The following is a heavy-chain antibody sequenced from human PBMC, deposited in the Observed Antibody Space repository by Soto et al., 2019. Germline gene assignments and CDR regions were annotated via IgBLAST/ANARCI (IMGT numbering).Heavy chain of an antibody. CDR3: VRYDRINMKPYSPEGFHI. CDR2: VYYGGAIFYSGNI. V-gene: IGHV4-39*01. Sequence: SETLSLTCTVSGDSISSSNSHWGWTRQPPGKGLEYIGSVYYGGAIFYSGNIYYNPSLKSRVTISVDTSKNQFPLRLSSVTAADTGVYYCVRYDRINMKPYSPEGFHIWGQGTKVTV. D-gene: IGHD3-3*02. CDR1: GDSISSSNSH. J-gene: IGHJ3*02.